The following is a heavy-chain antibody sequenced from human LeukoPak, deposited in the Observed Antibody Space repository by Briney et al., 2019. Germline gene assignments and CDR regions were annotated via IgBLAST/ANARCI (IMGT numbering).Heavy chain of an antibody. CDR2: IYPGDSDT. D-gene: IGHD2-8*01. Sequence: GESLKICCKGSGCSFTSYWIGWVRQMPGKGLEWMGIIYPGDSDTRYSPSFQGQVTISADKFISTAYLQWSSLKASDTAMYYCARQLGYCTNGVCHQYSDFDYWGQGTLVTVSS. CDR3: ARQLGYCTNGVCHQYSDFDY. V-gene: IGHV5-51*01. J-gene: IGHJ4*02. CDR1: GCSFTSYW.